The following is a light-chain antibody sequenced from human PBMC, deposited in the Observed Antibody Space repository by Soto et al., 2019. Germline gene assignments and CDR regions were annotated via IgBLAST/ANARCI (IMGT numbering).Light chain of an antibody. CDR1: SSDVGSYNL. CDR3: CAYAGTSTLYV. Sequence: QSVLTQPASVSGSPGQSITISRTGTSSDVGSYNLVSWYQQHPGKAPKLMIYEVSKRPSGVSNRFSGSKSGNTASLTISGLQDEDEADYYCCAYAGTSTLYVFGTGNKVTVL. J-gene: IGLJ1*01. V-gene: IGLV2-23*02. CDR2: EVS.